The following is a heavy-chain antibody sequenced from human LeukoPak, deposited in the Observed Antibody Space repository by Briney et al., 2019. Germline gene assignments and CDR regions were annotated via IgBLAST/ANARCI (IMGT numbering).Heavy chain of an antibody. Sequence: EASVRVSYKASGYTFTIYGISWVRQAPGQGLEWMGWISPYRGNTNYAQKLQGRVTITTDTSTSTAYMELRSLRCDDTAVYHCARDGTWRRYFYDSTGYDYYFDYWGQGTLVTVSS. J-gene: IGHJ4*02. V-gene: IGHV1-18*01. CDR2: ISPYRGNT. D-gene: IGHD3-22*01. CDR1: GYTFTIYG. CDR3: ARDGTWRRYFYDSTGYDYYFDY.